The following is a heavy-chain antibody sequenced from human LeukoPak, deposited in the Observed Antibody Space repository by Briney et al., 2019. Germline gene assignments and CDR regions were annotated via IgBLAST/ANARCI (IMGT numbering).Heavy chain of an antibody. CDR1: GGTFSTYA. CDR2: IIPIFGSA. CDR3: ARGHSSHGMDV. V-gene: IGHV1-69*13. Sequence: SVKVSCKASGGTFSTYAITWVRQAPGQGLEWMGGIIPIFGSANYAQKFQGRLTITADESTRTAYMELSSLSSDDTAVYYCARGHSSHGMDVWGQGTTVTVSS. D-gene: IGHD2-2*01. J-gene: IGHJ6*02.